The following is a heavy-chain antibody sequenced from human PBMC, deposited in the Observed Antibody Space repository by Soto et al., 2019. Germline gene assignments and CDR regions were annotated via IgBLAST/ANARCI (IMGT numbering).Heavy chain of an antibody. D-gene: IGHD7-27*01. Sequence: GGSLRLSCAASGLTFSSYWMSWVRQAPGKGLEWVANIKQDGSEKYYVDSVKGRFTISRDNAKNSLYLQMNSLRAEDTAVYYCARDLTPPNGNFDYWGQGTLVTVSS. CDR3: ARDLTPPNGNFDY. J-gene: IGHJ4*02. CDR2: IKQDGSEK. CDR1: GLTFSSYW. V-gene: IGHV3-7*05.